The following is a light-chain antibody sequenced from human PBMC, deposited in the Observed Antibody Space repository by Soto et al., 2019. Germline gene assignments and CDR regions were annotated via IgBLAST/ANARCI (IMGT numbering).Light chain of an antibody. J-gene: IGKJ2*01. Sequence: EAVLTQSPATLPVTLGQPASISCRSSLSLVYSDGNIYFNWFQQRPGHSPTRLSYKVSRRDSGVADRYSSSGSGTDFILPISRVGAEDVAVYYCMQAAYWRYTFGQGTRLEIK. CDR3: MQAAYWRYT. V-gene: IGKV2-30*01. CDR2: KVS. CDR1: LSLVYSDGNIY.